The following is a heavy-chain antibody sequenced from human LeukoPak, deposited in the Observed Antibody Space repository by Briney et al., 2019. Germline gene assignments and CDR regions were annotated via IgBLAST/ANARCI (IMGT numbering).Heavy chain of an antibody. V-gene: IGHV4-4*07. D-gene: IGHD3-10*01. J-gene: IGHJ4*02. CDR2: IHTSGST. CDR1: GASISSYY. Sequence: PSETLSLTCTVSGASISSYYWSWIRQPAGKGLEWIGRIHTSGSTNYNPSLKSRVTISVDTSKNQFSLKLSSVTAADTALYYCAKHYMGSSYNHGLDCWGQGTLVTVSS. CDR3: AKHYMGSSYNHGLDC.